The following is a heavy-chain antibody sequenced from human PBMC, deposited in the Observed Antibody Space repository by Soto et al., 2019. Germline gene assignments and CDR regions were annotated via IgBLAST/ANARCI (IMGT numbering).Heavy chain of an antibody. J-gene: IGHJ4*02. CDR1: GFTFSSYA. CDR3: AQDATPGLHYFDY. V-gene: IGHV3-30*18. Sequence: GGSLRLSCAASGFTFSSYAMHWVRQAPGKGLEWVTVISSDGSSKYYVDSVKGRFTISRDNSKNTLYLQMNSLRAEDTAVYYCAQDATPGLHYFDYWGQGTLVTVSS. D-gene: IGHD5-12*01. CDR2: ISSDGSSK.